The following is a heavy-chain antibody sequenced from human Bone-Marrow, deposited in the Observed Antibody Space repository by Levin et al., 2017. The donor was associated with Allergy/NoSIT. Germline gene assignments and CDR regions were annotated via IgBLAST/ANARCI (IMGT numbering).Heavy chain of an antibody. CDR1: GFTFSSYA. D-gene: IGHD6-19*01. Sequence: GGSLRLSCAVSGFTFSSYAMSWVRQAPGKGLEWVSAISSSGDSTYPSDSVKGRFTISRDISKNTLYLQMNSLRAEDTAVYYCTKDTEAVAGTFDHWGQGTLVTVSS. CDR3: TKDTEAVAGTFDH. CDR2: ISSSGDST. J-gene: IGHJ4*02. V-gene: IGHV3-23*01.